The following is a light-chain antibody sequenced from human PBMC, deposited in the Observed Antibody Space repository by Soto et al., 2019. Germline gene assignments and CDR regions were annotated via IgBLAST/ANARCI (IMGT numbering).Light chain of an antibody. CDR1: QGISRS. CDR3: QQYHSYWT. J-gene: IGKJ1*01. V-gene: IGKV1-5*01. CDR2: DAS. Sequence: DIQMTQSPSSVSASVGDRVTITCQASQGISRSLAWFQQKPGKAPKLLIYDASSLESGVPQRFSGSGSGTGFTLTISSLQTDDFSTYYCQQYHSYWTFGQGTKVDIK.